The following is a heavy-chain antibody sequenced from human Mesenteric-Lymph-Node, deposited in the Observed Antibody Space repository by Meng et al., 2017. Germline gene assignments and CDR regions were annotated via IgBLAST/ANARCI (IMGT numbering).Heavy chain of an antibody. D-gene: IGHD6-19*01. CDR2: ISHVGTNK. Sequence: RSLRLSCAASGFTFSNYAMHWVRQAPGKGLEWVAVISHVGTNKYYADSVRGRFTISRDSSMDTLYLQMNSLRPEDTAVYYCARASRYGSSLYCLEYWGQGILVTVSS. CDR3: ARASRYGSSLYCLEY. V-gene: IGHV3-30-3*01. CDR1: GFTFSNYA. J-gene: IGHJ4*02.